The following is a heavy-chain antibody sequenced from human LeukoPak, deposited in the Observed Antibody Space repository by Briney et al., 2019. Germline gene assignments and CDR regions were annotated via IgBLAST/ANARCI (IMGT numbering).Heavy chain of an antibody. CDR3: ARVETSLVHYGMDV. V-gene: IGHV3-7*05. CDR2: IKPDGSGK. J-gene: IGHJ6*02. Sequence: GGSLRLSCAASGLTFSSYWMSWVRQAPGKGLEWVVNIKPDGSGKYYVDSVKGRFTISRDNAKNSLYLQMNSLRAEDTAVYYCARVETSLVHYGMDVWGQGTTVTVSS. D-gene: IGHD3-3*02. CDR1: GLTFSSYW.